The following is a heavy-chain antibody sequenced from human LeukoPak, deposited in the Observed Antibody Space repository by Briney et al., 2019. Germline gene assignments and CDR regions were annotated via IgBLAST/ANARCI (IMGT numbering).Heavy chain of an antibody. D-gene: IGHD4-17*01. CDR1: GFTFSSYE. CDR3: ARVYGDSIDY. Sequence: GRSLRLSCAASGFTFSSYEMNWVRQAPGKGLEWVSYISSSGSTIYYADSVKGRFTISRDNAKNSLYLQMNSLRAEDTAVYYCARVYGDSIDYWGQGTLVTVSS. V-gene: IGHV3-48*03. CDR2: ISSSGSTI. J-gene: IGHJ4*02.